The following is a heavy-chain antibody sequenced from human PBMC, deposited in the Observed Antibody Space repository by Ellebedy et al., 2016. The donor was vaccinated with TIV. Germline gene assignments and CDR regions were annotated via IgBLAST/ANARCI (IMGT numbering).Heavy chain of an antibody. CDR1: GFTFSSYG. D-gene: IGHD3-10*01. Sequence: GESLKISXAASGFTFSSYGMHWVRQAPGKGLEWVAVIWYDGSNKYYADSVKGRFTISRDNSKNTLYLQMNSLRAEDTAVYYCVREPMVRGVIRRGYAMDVWGQGTTVTVSS. CDR2: IWYDGSNK. J-gene: IGHJ6*02. CDR3: VREPMVRGVIRRGYAMDV. V-gene: IGHV3-33*01.